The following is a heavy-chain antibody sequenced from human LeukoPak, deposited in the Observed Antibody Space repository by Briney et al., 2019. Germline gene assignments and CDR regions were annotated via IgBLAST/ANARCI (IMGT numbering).Heavy chain of an antibody. J-gene: IGHJ4*02. D-gene: IGHD3-3*01. CDR1: GGSISSGGYY. V-gene: IGHV4-61*08. Sequence: PSETLSLTCTVSGGSISSGGYYWSWIRQPPGKGLDWIGYIYYSGSTSYNPSLKSRVTISVDTSKNQFSLNLSSVTAADTAVYYCARGNDFWSRHPSADYWGQGTLVTVSS. CDR2: IYYSGST. CDR3: ARGNDFWSRHPSADY.